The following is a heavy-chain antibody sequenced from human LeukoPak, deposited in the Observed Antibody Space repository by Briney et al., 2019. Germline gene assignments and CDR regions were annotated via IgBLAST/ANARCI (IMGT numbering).Heavy chain of an antibody. V-gene: IGHV3-30*03. CDR2: ISYDGSNK. Sequence: PGGSLRLSCAASGFTFSSYGMHWARQAPGKGLEWVAVISYDGSNKYYADSVKGRFTISRDNSKNTLYLQMNSLRAEDTAVYYCARVHGGVDYFDYWGQGTLVTVSS. CDR3: ARVHGGVDYFDY. CDR1: GFTFSSYG. J-gene: IGHJ4*02. D-gene: IGHD3-16*01.